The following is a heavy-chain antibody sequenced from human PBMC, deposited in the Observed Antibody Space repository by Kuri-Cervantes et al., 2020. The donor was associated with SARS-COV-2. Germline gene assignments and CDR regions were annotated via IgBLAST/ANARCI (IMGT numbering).Heavy chain of an antibody. Sequence: GGSLRLSCEASGFPFTGYSIHWVRQTPGKGLEWVAAVSYDGSGKYYTDSVKGRFAISRDNSRDTVYLQTNSLTPADTAVYHCARYDYVWGSLGLDFWGQGTMVTVSS. J-gene: IGHJ3*01. CDR2: VSYDGSGK. CDR1: GFPFTGYS. D-gene: IGHD3-16*01. V-gene: IGHV3-30*09. CDR3: ARYDYVWGSLGLDF.